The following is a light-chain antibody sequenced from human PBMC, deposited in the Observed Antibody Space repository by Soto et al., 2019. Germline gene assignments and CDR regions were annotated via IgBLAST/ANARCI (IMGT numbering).Light chain of an antibody. CDR1: QSISSW. V-gene: IGKV1-5*03. J-gene: IGKJ1*01. CDR2: KSS. CDR3: QQYNSYSPET. Sequence: DIQMTQSPSTLSASVGDRVTITCRASQSISSWLAWYQQKPGKAPKLLIYKSSSLESGVPSRFSGSGSGTEFTLTISSLQPDDFATYYCQQYNSYSPETFGQVTKVEIK.